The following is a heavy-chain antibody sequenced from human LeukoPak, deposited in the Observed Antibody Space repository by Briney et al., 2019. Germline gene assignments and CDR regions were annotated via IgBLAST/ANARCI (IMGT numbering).Heavy chain of an antibody. CDR2: IIPIFGTA. D-gene: IGHD3-16*01. J-gene: IGHJ6*03. Sequence: ASVKVSCKASGGTISSYAISWVRQAPGQGLEWMGGIIPIFGTANYAQKFQGRVTITTDESTSTAYMELSSLRSEDTAVYYCASWTVREPQYGGRHYYYYMDVWGKGTTVTVSS. V-gene: IGHV1-69*05. CDR1: GGTISSYA. CDR3: ASWTVREPQYGGRHYYYYMDV.